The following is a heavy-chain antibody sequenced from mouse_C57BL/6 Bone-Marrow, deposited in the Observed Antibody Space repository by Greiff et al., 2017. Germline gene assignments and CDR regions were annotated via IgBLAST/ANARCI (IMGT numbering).Heavy chain of an antibody. CDR3: ARGLYYGSTYWYFDV. CDR2: FHPYNDDT. Sequence: VQLQQSGAELVKPGASVKMSCKASGYTFTTYPIEWMKQTHGKSLEWIGNFHPYNDDTKYNEKFKGKATLTVEKSSSTVYLELSRLTSDDSAVYYCARGLYYGSTYWYFDVWGTGTTVTVSS. CDR1: GYTFTTYP. J-gene: IGHJ1*03. V-gene: IGHV1-47*01. D-gene: IGHD1-1*01.